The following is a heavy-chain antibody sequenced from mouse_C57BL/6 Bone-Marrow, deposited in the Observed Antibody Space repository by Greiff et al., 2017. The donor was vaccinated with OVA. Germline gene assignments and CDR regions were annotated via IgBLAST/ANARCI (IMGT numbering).Heavy chain of an antibody. CDR2: INYDGSST. CDR1: GFTFSDYY. CDR3: ARDLGGNYAMDY. D-gene: IGHD1-1*02. Sequence: EVKLVESEGGLVQPGSSMKLSCTASGFTFSDYYMAWVRQVPEKGLEWVANINYDGSSTYYLDSLKSRFIISRDNAKNILYLQMSSLKSEDTATYYFARDLGGNYAMDYWGQGTSVTVSS. V-gene: IGHV5-16*01. J-gene: IGHJ4*01.